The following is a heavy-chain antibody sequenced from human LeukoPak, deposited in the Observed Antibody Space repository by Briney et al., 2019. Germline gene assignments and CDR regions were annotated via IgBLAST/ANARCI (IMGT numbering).Heavy chain of an antibody. Sequence: PGRSLTLSCAASGFTFSSYAMSWVRQAPGKGLEWVSGILDSGYSTYYANSVKGRFTISRDNSNNTLYLQMNSLRAEDTAVYYCAKLGGHPLHNYYVGVWGKGTTVAVSS. CDR3: AKLGGHPLHNYYVGV. CDR2: ILDSGYST. J-gene: IGHJ6*03. D-gene: IGHD3-16*01. CDR1: GFTFSSYA. V-gene: IGHV3-23*01.